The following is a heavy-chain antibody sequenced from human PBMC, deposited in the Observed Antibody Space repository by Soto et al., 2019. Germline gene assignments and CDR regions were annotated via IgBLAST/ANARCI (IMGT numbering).Heavy chain of an antibody. CDR3: AKSLYYDFWSGFLGYYYYYGMDV. CDR1: GFTFSSYA. V-gene: IGHV3-23*01. CDR2: ISGSGGST. D-gene: IGHD3-3*01. J-gene: IGHJ6*02. Sequence: PGGSLRLSCAASGFTFSSYAMSWVRQAPGKGLEWVSAISGSGGSTYYADSVKGRFTISRDNSKNTLYLQMNSLRAEDTAVYYCAKSLYYDFWSGFLGYYYYYGMDVWGQGTTVTVSS.